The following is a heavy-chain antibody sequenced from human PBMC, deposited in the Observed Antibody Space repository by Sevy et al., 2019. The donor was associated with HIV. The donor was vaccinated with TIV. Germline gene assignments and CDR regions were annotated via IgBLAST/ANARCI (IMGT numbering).Heavy chain of an antibody. CDR1: GFTFSSYW. CDR3: ARVRRYCSSTSCYAGGYYYYMDV. Sequence: GGSLRLSCAASGFTFSSYWMSWVRQAPGKGLEWVANIKQDGSEKYYVDSVKGRFTISRDNAKNSRYLQMNSLRAEDTAVYYCARVRRYCSSTSCYAGGYYYYMDVWGKGTTVTVSS. CDR2: IKQDGSEK. J-gene: IGHJ6*03. D-gene: IGHD2-2*01. V-gene: IGHV3-7*01.